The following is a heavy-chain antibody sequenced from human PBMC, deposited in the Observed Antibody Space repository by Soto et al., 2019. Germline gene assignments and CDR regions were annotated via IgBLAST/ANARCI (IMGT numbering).Heavy chain of an antibody. CDR2: IRFDGSNI. CDR3: ARDGVGATAFWGYLDY. V-gene: IGHV3-33*01. D-gene: IGHD2-15*01. CDR1: GSIFRGYG. Sequence: QVLLVESGGGVVQPGRSLRLSCAASGSIFRGYGMHWVRQAPGKGLEWVAVIRFDGSNINYADFVMGRFTISRDNSKNMLYREMNSLRVEDTAVYYCARDGVGATAFWGYLDYWGQGTLVTVSS. J-gene: IGHJ4*02.